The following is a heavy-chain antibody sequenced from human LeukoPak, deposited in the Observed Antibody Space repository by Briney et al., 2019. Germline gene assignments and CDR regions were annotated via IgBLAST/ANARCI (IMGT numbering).Heavy chain of an antibody. J-gene: IGHJ3*02. Sequence: SETLSLTCTVSGGSISSYYWSWIRQPPGKGLEWIGYIHYSGSTNYNPSLKSRVTISVDTSKNQFSLKLSSVIAADTAVYYCARSAEEAFDIWGQGTMVTVSS. CDR2: IHYSGST. V-gene: IGHV4-59*01. CDR1: GGSISSYY. CDR3: ARSAEEAFDI.